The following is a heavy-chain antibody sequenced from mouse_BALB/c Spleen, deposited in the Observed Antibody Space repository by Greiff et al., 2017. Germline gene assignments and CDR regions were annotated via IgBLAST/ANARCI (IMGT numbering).Heavy chain of an antibody. D-gene: IGHD1-1*01. CDR3: AELTFAY. CDR2: ISSGSSTI. CDR1: GFTFSSFG. J-gene: IGHJ3*01. Sequence: DVQLVESGGGLVQPGGSRKLSCAASGFTFSSFGMHWVRQAPEKGLEWVAYISSGSSTIYYADTVKGRFTISRDNPKNTLFLQMTSLRSEDTAMYYCAELTFAYWGQGTLVTVSA. V-gene: IGHV5-17*02.